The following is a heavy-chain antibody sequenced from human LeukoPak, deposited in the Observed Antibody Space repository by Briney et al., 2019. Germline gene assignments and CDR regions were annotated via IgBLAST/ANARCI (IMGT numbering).Heavy chain of an antibody. Sequence: PGGSLRLSCAASGFTFSSYAMSWVRQAPGKGLEWVSSISSSSSYIYYADSVKGRFTISRDNAKNSLYLQMNSLRAEDTAVYYCARDPRIGRDAFDIWGQGAMVTVSS. D-gene: IGHD1-14*01. CDR1: GFTFSSYA. V-gene: IGHV3-21*01. J-gene: IGHJ3*02. CDR3: ARDPRIGRDAFDI. CDR2: ISSSSSYI.